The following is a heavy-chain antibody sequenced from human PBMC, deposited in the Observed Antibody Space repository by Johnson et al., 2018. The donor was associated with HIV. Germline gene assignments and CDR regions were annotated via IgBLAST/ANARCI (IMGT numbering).Heavy chain of an antibody. D-gene: IGHD6-19*01. Sequence: QLVESGGALVQAGGSLRLSCAASGFTFSSHWMHWVRQAPGKGLVWVSGISWNSGSIGYADSVKGRFTISRDNAKNSLYLQMNSLRAEDTAVYYCASDLTVAGSTLGAFAIWGQGTMVTVSS. J-gene: IGHJ3*02. CDR3: ASDLTVAGSTLGAFAI. V-gene: IGHV3-74*01. CDR1: GFTFSSHW. CDR2: ISWNSGSI.